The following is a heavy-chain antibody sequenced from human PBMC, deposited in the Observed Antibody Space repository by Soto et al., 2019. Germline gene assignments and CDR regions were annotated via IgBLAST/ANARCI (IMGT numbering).Heavy chain of an antibody. CDR1: GFTFSSYA. D-gene: IGHD3-3*01. CDR2: ISYDGSNK. Sequence: GGSLRLPWAASGFTFSSYAMHWVRQAPGKGLESVAVISYDGSNKYYADSVKRRFNISRDNSKNTLYLQMKSPRAEDTAVYYCASAGYYDFWSGYYTWGQGT. J-gene: IGHJ4*02. V-gene: IGHV3-30-3*01. CDR3: ASAGYYDFWSGYYT.